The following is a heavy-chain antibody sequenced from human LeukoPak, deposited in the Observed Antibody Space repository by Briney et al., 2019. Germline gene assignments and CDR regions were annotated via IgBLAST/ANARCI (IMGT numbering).Heavy chain of an antibody. J-gene: IGHJ4*02. Sequence: GGSLRLSCAASGFAFDDYAMHWVRQAPGKGLEWVSGISWNSGSIDYADSVNGRFTISRDNAKNSLYLQMNSLRAEDTALYYCAKGDDYDYVVKGNYFDYWGQGTLVTVSS. CDR3: AKGDDYDYVVKGNYFDY. V-gene: IGHV3-9*01. D-gene: IGHD3-16*01. CDR1: GFAFDDYA. CDR2: ISWNSGSI.